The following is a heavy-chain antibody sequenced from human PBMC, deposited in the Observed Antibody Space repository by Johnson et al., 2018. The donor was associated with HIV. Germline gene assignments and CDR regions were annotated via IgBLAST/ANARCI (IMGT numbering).Heavy chain of an antibody. Sequence: VQLVESGGGLVQPGGSLRLSCAASRFSFSSYAMHWVRQAPGKGLEWVAVISYDGSNKYYVDSVKGRFTISRDNAKNSLYLQMNGLRAEDTAFYYCASADYNWVSPGAFDIWGQGTTVTVSS. D-gene: IGHD1-20*01. CDR1: RFSFSSYA. J-gene: IGHJ3*02. CDR2: ISYDGSNK. CDR3: ASADYNWVSPGAFDI. V-gene: IGHV3-30*04.